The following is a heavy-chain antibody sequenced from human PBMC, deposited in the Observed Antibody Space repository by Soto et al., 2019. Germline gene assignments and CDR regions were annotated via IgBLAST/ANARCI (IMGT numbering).Heavy chain of an antibody. V-gene: IGHV3-23*01. D-gene: IGHD5-18*01. CDR2: ISGSGGSI. CDR3: ARAPDGYIRTLDY. J-gene: IGHJ4*02. Sequence: PGGSVRLSCTASGFTFSNYAMSWVRQAPGKGLEWVSVISGSGGSIYYADSVKGRFTISRDNSKNTLYLQMNSLRAEDTAVYYCARAPDGYIRTLDYLGQVTLVAVSS. CDR1: GFTFSNYA.